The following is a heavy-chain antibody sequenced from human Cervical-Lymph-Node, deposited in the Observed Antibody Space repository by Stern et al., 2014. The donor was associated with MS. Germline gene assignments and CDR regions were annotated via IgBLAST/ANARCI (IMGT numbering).Heavy chain of an antibody. CDR2: INPGDSDT. CDR3: ARRHCASRSSCDYFDF. Sequence: VQLVQSGAEVKKPGESLKISCKGSGYSFPNYWIGWVRQMPGKGLEWMGIINPGDSDTRYSPPFQGQVTISVDNSTSTAYLQWSSLKASDTAMYYCARRHCASRSSCDYFDFWGQGTLVTVSS. D-gene: IGHD1-26*01. CDR1: GYSFPNYW. J-gene: IGHJ4*02. V-gene: IGHV5-51*01.